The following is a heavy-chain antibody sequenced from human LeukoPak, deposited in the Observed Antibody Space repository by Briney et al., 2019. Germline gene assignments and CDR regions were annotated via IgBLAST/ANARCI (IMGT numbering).Heavy chain of an antibody. V-gene: IGHV1-8*01. CDR1: GYTFTSYD. CDR3: ARMSYYDRRGDNWFDP. Sequence: ASVKVSCKASGYTFTSYDINWVRQATGQGLEWMGWMNPNSGNTGYAQKFQGRVTMTRDTSISTAYMELSSLRSEDTAVYYCARMSYYDRRGDNWFDPWGRGTLVTVSS. CDR2: MNPNSGNT. J-gene: IGHJ5*02. D-gene: IGHD3-22*01.